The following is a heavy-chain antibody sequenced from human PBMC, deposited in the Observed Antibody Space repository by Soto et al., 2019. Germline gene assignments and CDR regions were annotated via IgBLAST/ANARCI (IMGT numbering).Heavy chain of an antibody. J-gene: IGHJ4*02. CDR1: GYTFTSYG. V-gene: IGHV1-18*04. D-gene: IGHD5-12*01. CDR2: ISAYNGNT. CDR3: AGGPRGYSGYDWYY. Sequence: ASVKVSCKASGYTFTSYGISWVRRAPGQGLEWMGWISAYNGNTNYAQKLQGRVTMTTDTSTSTAYMELRSLRSDDTAVYYCAGGPRGYSGYDWYYWGQGTLVTVSS.